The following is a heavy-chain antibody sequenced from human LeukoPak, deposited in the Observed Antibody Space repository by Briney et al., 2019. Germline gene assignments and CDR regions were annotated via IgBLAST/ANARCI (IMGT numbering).Heavy chain of an antibody. CDR2: ISYDGSIE. D-gene: IGHD1-26*01. CDR3: AKDQGLVGAHPFDY. V-gene: IGHV3-30*18. Sequence: PGGSLRLSCAASGFTFRTYGMNWVHQAPGKGLEWVAVISYDGSIEFYADSVRGRFTISRDNSKNTLYLQMNSLRAEDTAVYYCAKDQGLVGAHPFDYWGQGTLVTVSS. CDR1: GFTFRTYG. J-gene: IGHJ4*02.